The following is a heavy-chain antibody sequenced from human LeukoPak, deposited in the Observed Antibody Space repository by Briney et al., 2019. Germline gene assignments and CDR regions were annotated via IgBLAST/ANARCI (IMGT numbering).Heavy chain of an antibody. CDR3: AKWTRERRTGNYYYGMDV. V-gene: IGHV4-34*01. J-gene: IGHJ6*02. Sequence: SETLSLTCAVYGGSFSGYYWSWIRQPPGKGLEGMGEINHSGSTNYNPSLKSRVTISVDTSKNQFSLKLSSVTAAGTAVYYCAKWTRERRTGNYYYGMDVWGQGTTVTVSS. CDR2: INHSGST. D-gene: IGHD7-27*01. CDR1: GGSFSGYY.